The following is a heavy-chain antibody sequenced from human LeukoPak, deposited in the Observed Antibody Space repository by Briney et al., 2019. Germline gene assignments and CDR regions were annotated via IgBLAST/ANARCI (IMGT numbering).Heavy chain of an antibody. Sequence: KSGGSLRLSCAASGFILSEYRMNWVRQAPGKGLEWVSCISVSSYDINYVDSVKGRFTISRDNAKNSVYLQMNSLRVEDTAVYYCARDPCSAGNCPLRNWGQGTLVTVSS. CDR3: ARDPCSAGNCPLRN. J-gene: IGHJ4*02. CDR1: GFILSEYR. D-gene: IGHD2-15*01. CDR2: ISVSSYDI. V-gene: IGHV3-21*01.